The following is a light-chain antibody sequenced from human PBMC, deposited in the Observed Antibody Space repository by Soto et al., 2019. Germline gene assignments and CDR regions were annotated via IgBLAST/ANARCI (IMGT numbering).Light chain of an antibody. J-gene: IGKJ4*01. Sequence: DIQMTQSPSSLSASVGDRVTISCRASQGIGNYLAWYQQKPGQIPNLLIYGASTLQSGVPSRFNGSGSGTHFTLTISNLEPEDVGTYYCQKYNSAPSTFVGGTKVEIK. CDR3: QKYNSAPST. CDR1: QGIGNY. CDR2: GAS. V-gene: IGKV1-27*01.